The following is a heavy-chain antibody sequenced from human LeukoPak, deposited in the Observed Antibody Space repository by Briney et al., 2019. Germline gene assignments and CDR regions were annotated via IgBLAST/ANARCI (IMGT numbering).Heavy chain of an antibody. CDR1: GFTFSSYW. D-gene: IGHD5-18*01. CDR2: INSDGSST. Sequence: GGSLRLSCAASGFTFSSYWMHWVRQAPGKGLVWVSRINSDGSSTSYADSVKGRFTISRDNAKNTLYLQMNSLRAEDTAVYYCARGRGGYSYGPFDYWGQGTLVTVSS. CDR3: ARGRGGYSYGPFDY. V-gene: IGHV3-74*01. J-gene: IGHJ4*02.